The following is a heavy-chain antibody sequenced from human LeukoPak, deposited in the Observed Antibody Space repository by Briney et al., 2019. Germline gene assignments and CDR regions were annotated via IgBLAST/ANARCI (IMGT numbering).Heavy chain of an antibody. D-gene: IGHD5-24*01. CDR1: GGSISSGSYY. CDR3: ARGDRRDGYRFDS. J-gene: IGHJ4*02. CDR2: MSYSGTT. V-gene: IGHV4-39*07. Sequence: SETLSLTCTVSGGSISSGSYYWGWIRQPPGKGLEWIGSMSYSGTTYYNPSLKSRVTMSVDTSRNQFSLKLGSVTAADTAVYYCARGDRRDGYRFDSWGQGTLVTVSP.